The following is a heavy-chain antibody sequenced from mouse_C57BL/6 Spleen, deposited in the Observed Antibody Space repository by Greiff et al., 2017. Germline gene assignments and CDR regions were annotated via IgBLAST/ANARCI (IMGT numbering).Heavy chain of an antibody. CDR3: ARHEDYCGSPWFAY. CDR2: FYPGSGSI. Sequence: VQLQQPGAELVKPGASVKLSCKASGYTFTEYSIHWVKQRSGQGLEWIGWFYPGSGSIKYNEKFKDKATLTADKSSSTVNVELSRLTSEDSAVYFCARHEDYCGSPWFAYWGQGTLVTVSA. CDR1: GYTFTEYS. V-gene: IGHV1-62-2*01. D-gene: IGHD1-1*01. J-gene: IGHJ3*01.